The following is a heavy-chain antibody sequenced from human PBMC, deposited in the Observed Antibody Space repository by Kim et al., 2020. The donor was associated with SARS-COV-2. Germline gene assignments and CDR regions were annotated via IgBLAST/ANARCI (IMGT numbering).Heavy chain of an antibody. CDR1: GYTFTGYY. Sequence: ASVKVSCKASGYTFTGYYMHWVRQAPGQGLEWMGWINPNSGGTNYAQKFQGRVTMTRDTSISTAYMELSRLRSDDTAVYYCARLVPAAIGPAAFDIWGQGTMVTVSS. V-gene: IGHV1-2*02. CDR3: ARLVPAAIGPAAFDI. J-gene: IGHJ3*02. D-gene: IGHD2-2*02. CDR2: INPNSGGT.